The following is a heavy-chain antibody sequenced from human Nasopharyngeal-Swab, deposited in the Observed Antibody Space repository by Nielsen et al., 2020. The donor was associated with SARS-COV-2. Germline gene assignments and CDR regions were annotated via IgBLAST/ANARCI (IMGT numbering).Heavy chain of an antibody. V-gene: IGHV4-61*01. CDR3: ARDLYYYNYMDV. CDR1: GVSVDSANYY. CDR2: VYYTGST. J-gene: IGHJ6*03. Sequence: SETLSLTCTVSGVSVDSANYYWSWIRPSPGKGLEWIGYVYYTGSTSYSPSLRSRVSISIDTSKTQFSLKLRSVTAADTAVYYCARDLYYYNYMDVWGKGTTVTVSS.